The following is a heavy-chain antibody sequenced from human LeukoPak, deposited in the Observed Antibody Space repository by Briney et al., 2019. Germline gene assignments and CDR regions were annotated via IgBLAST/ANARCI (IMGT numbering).Heavy chain of an antibody. J-gene: IGHJ4*02. CDR3: ARDGESSGSDDFDY. CDR1: GYTFTGYY. CDR2: INPNSGDT. D-gene: IGHD1-26*01. Sequence: ASVKVSCKASGYTFTGYYMHWVRQAPGQGLEWMGWINPNSGDTNYAQKFQGRVTMTRDTSIGTAYMELSRLRSDDTALYYCARDGESSGSDDFDYWGQGTLVTVSS. V-gene: IGHV1-2*02.